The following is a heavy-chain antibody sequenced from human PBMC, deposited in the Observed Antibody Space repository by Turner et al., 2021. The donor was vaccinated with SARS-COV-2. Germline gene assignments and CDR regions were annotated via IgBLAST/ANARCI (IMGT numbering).Heavy chain of an antibody. CDR3: ATREYSSGHFDY. V-gene: IGHV4-39*01. J-gene: IGHJ4*02. D-gene: IGHD5-18*01. CDR1: DGSISSNIYY. Sequence: QLQLQESGPGLVKPSETLSHTCTVSDGSISSNIYYWSWIRQSPGKVLEWIGSIYYSADTFYNPSLKSRVTISMDTSKNQFSLRLTSVTAADTAVYYCATREYSSGHFDYWGQGTLVTVSS. CDR2: IYYSADT.